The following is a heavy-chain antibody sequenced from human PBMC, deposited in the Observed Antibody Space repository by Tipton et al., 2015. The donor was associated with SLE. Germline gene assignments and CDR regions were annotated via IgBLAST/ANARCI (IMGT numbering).Heavy chain of an antibody. CDR3: ASLTPGNLAFDI. J-gene: IGHJ3*02. Sequence: LRLSCAASGFTFSSYEMNWVRQAPGTGLEWIGEINHSGSTNYNPSLKSRVTISVDTSKNQFSLKLSSVTAADTAVYYCASLTPGNLAFDIWGQGTMVTVSS. CDR2: INHSGST. D-gene: IGHD4-23*01. V-gene: IGHV4-34*08. CDR1: GFTFSSYE.